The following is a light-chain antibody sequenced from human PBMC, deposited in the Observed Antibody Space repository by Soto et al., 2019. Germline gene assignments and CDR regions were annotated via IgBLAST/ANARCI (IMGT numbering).Light chain of an antibody. J-gene: IGKJ3*01. CDR3: QNYNRAVFT. CDR1: QGLSTY. V-gene: IGKV1-27*01. CDR2: AAS. Sequence: DIQMTQSPSSLSASVGDRVTITCRASQGLSTYLAWYRQRPGKVPELLIYAASTLQSGVPSRFSGSGSGTDFTLTISSLQPEDVATYYCQNYNRAVFTFGPGTKVDLK.